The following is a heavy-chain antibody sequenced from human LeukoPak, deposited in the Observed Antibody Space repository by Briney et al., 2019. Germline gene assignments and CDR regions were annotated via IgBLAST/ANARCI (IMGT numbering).Heavy chain of an antibody. Sequence: GGSLRLSCAASGFTFDDYAMHWVRQAPGKGLEWVSGISWNSGSIGYADSVKGRFTISRDNAKNTLYLQMNSLRAEDTAVYYCASAILGIWGQGTMVTVSS. V-gene: IGHV3-9*01. CDR1: GFTFDDYA. D-gene: IGHD3-3*01. CDR3: ASAILGI. CDR2: ISWNSGSI. J-gene: IGHJ3*02.